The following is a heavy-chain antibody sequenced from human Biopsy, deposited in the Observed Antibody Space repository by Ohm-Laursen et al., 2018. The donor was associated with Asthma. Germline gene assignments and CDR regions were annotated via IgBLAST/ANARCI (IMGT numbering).Heavy chain of an antibody. V-gene: IGHV4-39*01. CDR1: GGSISSNFYY. CDR2: IYYSGTT. D-gene: IGHD6-13*01. CDR3: VRGSSSWHHGPFHYYYGLDV. Sequence: SDTLSLTWTVSGGSISSNFYYWGWIRQPPGKGLEWIGSIYYSGTTYYNPSLESRVTVSANTSKNQFSLKLTSVTAADTAVYYCVRGSSSWHHGPFHYYYGLDVWGQGTTATVSS. J-gene: IGHJ6*02.